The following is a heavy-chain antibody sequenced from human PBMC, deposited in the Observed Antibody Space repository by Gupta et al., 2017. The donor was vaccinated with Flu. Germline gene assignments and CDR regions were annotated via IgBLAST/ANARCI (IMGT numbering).Heavy chain of an antibody. CDR3: ARDGYNNIAFDI. CDR2: ISGTGYST. Sequence: VRLAPGKGLEVVSGISGTGYSTYYADSVRGRFTVSKDDSKNTLYLQMDSLRVEDTAMYYCARDGYNNIAFDIWGPGTLVTVSS. D-gene: IGHD1-1*01. V-gene: IGHV3-23*01. J-gene: IGHJ3*02.